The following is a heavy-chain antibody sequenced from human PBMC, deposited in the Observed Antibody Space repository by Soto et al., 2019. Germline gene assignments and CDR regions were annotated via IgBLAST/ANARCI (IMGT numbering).Heavy chain of an antibody. CDR3: ARDRVDCSGGNCWRSVEDT. V-gene: IGHV1-46*01. J-gene: IGHJ5*02. D-gene: IGHD2-15*01. CDR1: GYTFTIYY. CDR2: IDPSGGGT. Sequence: GASVKVSCKASGYTFTIYYMHWVRQAPGQGLEWMGIIDPSGGGTSYAQKFQGRLTMTRDTSTSTVYMELSSLRSEDTAVYYCARDRVDCSGGNCWRSVEDTWGQGTLVTVS.